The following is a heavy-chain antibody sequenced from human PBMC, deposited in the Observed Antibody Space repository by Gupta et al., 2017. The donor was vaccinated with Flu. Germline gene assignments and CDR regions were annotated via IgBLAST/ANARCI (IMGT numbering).Heavy chain of an antibody. CDR2: IWYDGSNK. Sequence: QVQLVESGGGVVQPGRSLRLSCAASGFTFSSYGMHWVRQAPGKGLEWVAVIWYDGSNKYYADSVKGRFTISRDNSKNTLYLQMNSLRAEDTAVYYCARSRADTAMAIDYWGQGTLVTVSS. D-gene: IGHD5-18*01. V-gene: IGHV3-33*01. J-gene: IGHJ4*02. CDR1: GFTFSSYG. CDR3: ARSRADTAMAIDY.